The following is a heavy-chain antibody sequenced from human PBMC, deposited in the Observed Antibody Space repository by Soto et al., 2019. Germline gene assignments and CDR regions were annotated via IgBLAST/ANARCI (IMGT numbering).Heavy chain of an antibody. CDR1: GFTFSSYA. J-gene: IGHJ4*02. V-gene: IGHV3-23*01. CDR3: AKDMYYYDSSGYLYYFDN. CDR2: ISGSGGST. D-gene: IGHD3-22*01. Sequence: GGSLRLSCAASGFTFSSYAMSWVRQAPGKGLEWVSAISGSGGSTYYADSVKGRFTISRDNSKNTLYLQMNSLRAEDTAVYYCAKDMYYYDSSGYLYYFDNWFQGTLVIVSS.